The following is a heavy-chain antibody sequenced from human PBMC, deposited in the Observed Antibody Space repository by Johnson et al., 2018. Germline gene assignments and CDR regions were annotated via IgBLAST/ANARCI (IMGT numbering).Heavy chain of an antibody. J-gene: IGHJ6*02. D-gene: IGHD6-13*01. CDR3: ARDLGSSWLYGLDV. V-gene: IGHV3-33*01. Sequence: QVQLVQSGGGVVQPGRSLRLSCAASGFTFSTYGMHWVRQAPGKGLEWVAVIWYDGSNKYYADSVKARFTISKDNSKNPLYLQMNSLRAEDTAVYYCARDLGSSWLYGLDVWGQGTTVTVSS. CDR2: IWYDGSNK. CDR1: GFTFSTYG.